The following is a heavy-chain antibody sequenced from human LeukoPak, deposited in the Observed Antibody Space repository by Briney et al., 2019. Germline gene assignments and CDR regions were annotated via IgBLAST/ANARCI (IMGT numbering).Heavy chain of an antibody. CDR2: INPNSGGT. D-gene: IGHD3-22*01. CDR3: ARGRNSVYYFNVVAPSYFDY. J-gene: IGHJ4*02. V-gene: IGHV1-2*06. Sequence: ASVKVSCKASGYTFTGYYMHWVRQAPGQGLEWMGRINPNSGGTNYAQKFQGRVTMTMDTSINTAYMALSMLRSDDTAVYYCARGRNSVYYFNVVAPSYFDYWGQGTLVTVSS. CDR1: GYTFTGYY.